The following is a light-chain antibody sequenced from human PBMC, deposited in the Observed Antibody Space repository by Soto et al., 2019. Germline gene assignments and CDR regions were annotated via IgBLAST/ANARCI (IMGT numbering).Light chain of an antibody. V-gene: IGKV3-15*01. Sequence: EIVMTQSPATLSVSPGERATLSCRASQSVSNNFAWYQQKPGQAPRLLIYGASTRATGIPARFSGSGSGTEFTLTISSLQSEDFAVYYCQQYNNWPPWTFGQGPKVEIK. CDR3: QQYNNWPPWT. CDR2: GAS. J-gene: IGKJ1*01. CDR1: QSVSNN.